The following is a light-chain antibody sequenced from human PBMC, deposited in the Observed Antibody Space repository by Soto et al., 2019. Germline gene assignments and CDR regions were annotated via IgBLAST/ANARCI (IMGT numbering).Light chain of an antibody. CDR2: DVS. V-gene: IGLV2-14*01. CDR1: SSDVGGYNY. Sequence: QSALTQPASVSGSPGQSIAISCPGTSSDVGGYNYVSWYQQHPGKAPKLMIYDVSSRPSGISNRFSGSKSGNTASLTISGLQAEDEADYYCSSFTTSSNVFGTGTKVTVL. J-gene: IGLJ1*01. CDR3: SSFTTSSNV.